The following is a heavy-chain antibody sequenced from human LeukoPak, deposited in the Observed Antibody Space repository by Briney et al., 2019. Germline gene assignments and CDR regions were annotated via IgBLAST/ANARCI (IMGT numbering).Heavy chain of an antibody. CDR3: ASFGNLYYFDY. J-gene: IGHJ4*02. CDR2: ISSSGSTI. V-gene: IGHV3-48*03. CDR1: GFTFSSYE. Sequence: PGGSLRLSCAASGFTFSSYEMNWVRQAPGKGLEWVSYISSSGSTIYYADSVKGRITISRDNAKNSLYLQMNSLRAEDTAVCYCASFGNLYYFDYWGQGTLVTVSS. D-gene: IGHD1-1*01.